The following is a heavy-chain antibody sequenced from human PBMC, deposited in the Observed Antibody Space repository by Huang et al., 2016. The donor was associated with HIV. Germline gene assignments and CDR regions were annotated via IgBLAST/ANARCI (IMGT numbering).Heavy chain of an antibody. Sequence: EVQLVQSGAEVKESGESRKISCKGSGYTFTTYWIGWVRQMPGKGLEWMGIIYPDDAQTRYSPNFQGQVTVSADKSLSTAYVQWSSLRASDTALYYCATGNYYEYFDYWGQGTLVTVSS. CDR2: IYPDDAQT. V-gene: IGHV5-51*03. CDR3: ATGNYYEYFDY. J-gene: IGHJ4*02. D-gene: IGHD3-22*01. CDR1: GYTFTTYW.